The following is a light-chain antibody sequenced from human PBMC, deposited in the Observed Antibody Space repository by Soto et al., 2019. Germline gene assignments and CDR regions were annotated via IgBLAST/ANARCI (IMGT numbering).Light chain of an antibody. CDR1: QSVSSN. J-gene: IGKJ1*01. Sequence: EIVMTQSPATLSVSPGERATLYCRASQSVSSNLAWYQQRPGQAPRLIIYGASTRATGVPVRFSGSGSGTDLTLTISSLQSEDVAVYYCQQYKNWPPITFGQGTKVEIK. V-gene: IGKV3-15*01. CDR3: QQYKNWPPIT. CDR2: GAS.